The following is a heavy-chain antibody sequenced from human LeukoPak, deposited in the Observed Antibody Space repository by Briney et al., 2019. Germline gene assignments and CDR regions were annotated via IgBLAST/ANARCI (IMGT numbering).Heavy chain of an antibody. J-gene: IGHJ3*02. CDR2: IIPIFGTA. Sequence: GASVKVSCKASGGTFSSYAISWVRQAPGQGLEWMGGIIPIFGTANYAQKFQGRVTITADESTSTAYMELSSLRSEDTAVYYCARGGIVVVMNARGAFDIWGQGTMVTVSS. CDR1: GGTFSSYA. D-gene: IGHD3-22*01. V-gene: IGHV1-69*13. CDR3: ARGGIVVVMNARGAFDI.